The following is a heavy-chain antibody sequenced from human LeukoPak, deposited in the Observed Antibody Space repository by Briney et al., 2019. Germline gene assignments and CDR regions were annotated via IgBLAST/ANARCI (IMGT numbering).Heavy chain of an antibody. J-gene: IGHJ4*02. CDR3: ARGPYYYDSSGYYLDY. V-gene: IGHV4-4*07. Sequence: PSETLSLTCTVSGGSISSYYWSWSRQPAGKGLEWIGRIYTSGSTNYNPSLKSRVTMSVDTSKNQFSLKLSSVTAADTAVYYCARGPYYYDSSGYYLDYWGQGTLVTVSS. CDR1: GGSISSYY. D-gene: IGHD3-22*01. CDR2: IYTSGST.